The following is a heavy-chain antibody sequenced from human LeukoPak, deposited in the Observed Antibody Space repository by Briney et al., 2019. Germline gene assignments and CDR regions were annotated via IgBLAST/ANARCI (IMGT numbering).Heavy chain of an antibody. CDR2: FDPEDGET. D-gene: IGHD2-2*01. CDR3: ATDHCSSTSCYPKYWFDP. J-gene: IGHJ5*02. CDR1: GYTPTELS. Sequence: GASVKVSCKVSGYTPTELSMHWVRQAPGKGLEWMGGFDPEDGETIYAQKFQGRVTMTEDTSTDTAYMELSSLRSEDTAVYYCATDHCSSTSCYPKYWFDPWGQGTLVTVSS. V-gene: IGHV1-24*01.